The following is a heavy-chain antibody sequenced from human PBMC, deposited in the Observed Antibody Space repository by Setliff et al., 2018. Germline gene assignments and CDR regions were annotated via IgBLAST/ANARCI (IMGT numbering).Heavy chain of an antibody. CDR3: AISTLSICTGGNCPNAFDV. J-gene: IGHJ3*01. Sequence: ASVKVSCKSSGYIFRSYGLSWVRQAPGQGLEWMGWISSYNGHTNYAPKVQGRVTMTTDTSTGTASMGLRSLRSDDTAIYYCAISTLSICTGGNCPNAFDVWGQGTVVTVS. CDR2: ISSYNGHT. V-gene: IGHV1-18*01. CDR1: GYIFRSYG. D-gene: IGHD2-8*02.